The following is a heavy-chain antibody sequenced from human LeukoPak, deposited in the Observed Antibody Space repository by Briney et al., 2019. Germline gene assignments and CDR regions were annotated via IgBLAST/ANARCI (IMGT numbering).Heavy chain of an antibody. CDR2: IYYSGST. J-gene: IGHJ5*02. CDR3: ARYYSSGWYWFDP. D-gene: IGHD6-19*01. V-gene: IGHV4-31*03. Sequence: SETLSLTCTVSGGSISSGGYYWSWIRQHPGKGLEWIGYIYYSGSTYYNPSLKSRVTISVDTSKNQFSLKLSSVTAADTAVYYCARYYSSGWYWFDPWAREPWSPSPQ. CDR1: GGSISSGGYY.